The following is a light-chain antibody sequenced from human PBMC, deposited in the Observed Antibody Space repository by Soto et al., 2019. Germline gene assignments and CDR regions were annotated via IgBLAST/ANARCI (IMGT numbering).Light chain of an antibody. V-gene: IGKV1-33*01. J-gene: IGKJ4*01. CDR1: HDVSWN. CDR2: DAS. Sequence: DIQMTQSPSSLSASVGHRVTIACQSSHDVSWNLNWFQQKPGEAPKLLIYDASNLERGVPSRFSGSGSGTDFTLTISSLQPEDVPSYYCQQYSSMLSFGGGTEVDLK. CDR3: QQYSSMLS.